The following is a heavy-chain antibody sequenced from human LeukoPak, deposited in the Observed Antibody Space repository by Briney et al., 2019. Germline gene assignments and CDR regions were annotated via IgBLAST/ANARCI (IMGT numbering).Heavy chain of an antibody. J-gene: IGHJ4*02. CDR2: IYTSGST. Sequence: SETLSLTCTVSGGSISSYYWSWIRQPAGKGLEWIGRIYTSGSTNYNPSLKSRVTMSVDTSKNQFSLKLSSVTAADTAVYYCARGGSRGYYGSGGIFDYWGQGTLVTVSS. CDR1: GGSISSYY. D-gene: IGHD3-10*01. V-gene: IGHV4-4*07. CDR3: ARGGSRGYYGSGGIFDY.